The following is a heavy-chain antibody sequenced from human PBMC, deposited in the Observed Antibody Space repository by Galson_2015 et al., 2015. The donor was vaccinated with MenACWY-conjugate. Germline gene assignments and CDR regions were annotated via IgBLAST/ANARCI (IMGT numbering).Heavy chain of an antibody. CDR2: ITGSGGTT. J-gene: IGHJ4*02. D-gene: IGHD5-12*01. CDR3: ARATLGWLRNPPY. Sequence: SLRLSCAASGFTFTTYAMSWVRQAPGKGLEWVSAITGSGGTTYYADSVKGRFTISRDNSKNTLNLQMNSLRAEDTALYYCARATLGWLRNPPYWGQGTLVTVSS. CDR1: GFTFTTYA. V-gene: IGHV3-23*01.